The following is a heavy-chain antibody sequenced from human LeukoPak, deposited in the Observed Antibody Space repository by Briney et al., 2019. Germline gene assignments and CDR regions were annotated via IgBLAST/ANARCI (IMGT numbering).Heavy chain of an antibody. Sequence: GGSLRLSCAASGFTFSNSAMSWVRQAPGKGLEWLSAITASGDTTYYADSVRGRFTISRDNSKNTLYLQMSSLRAEDTAVYYCAKGPSTWDFWGQGTLVTVSS. CDR1: GFTFSNSA. CDR2: ITASGDTT. J-gene: IGHJ4*02. CDR3: AKGPSTWDF. V-gene: IGHV3-23*01.